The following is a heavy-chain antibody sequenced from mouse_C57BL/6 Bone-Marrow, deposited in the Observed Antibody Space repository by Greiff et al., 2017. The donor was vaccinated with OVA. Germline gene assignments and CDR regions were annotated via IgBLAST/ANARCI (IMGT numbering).Heavy chain of an antibody. J-gene: IGHJ2*01. V-gene: IGHV5-4*01. CDR1: GFTFSSYA. CDR3: ARDKHYFDY. Sequence: DVKLVESGGGLVKPGGSLKLSCAASGFTFSSYAMSWVRQTPEKRLEWVATISDGGSYTYYPDNVKGRFTISRDNAKNNLYLQMSHLKSEDTAMYYCARDKHYFDYWGQGTTPTVSS. CDR2: ISDGGSYT.